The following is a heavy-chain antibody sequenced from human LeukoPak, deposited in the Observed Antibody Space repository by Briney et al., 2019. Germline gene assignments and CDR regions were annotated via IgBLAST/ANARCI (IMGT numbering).Heavy chain of an antibody. V-gene: IGHV5-51*01. Sequence: GESLKISCETSGYSFTTYWIGWVRPVPGTGLEWVGAIYPDDSDSRYSPSFQGQVVISADRSIRTVYLQWNSLKTSDTAMYYCVRQRGSSGTINHFDPWGQGTLVTVSS. J-gene: IGHJ5*02. CDR1: GYSFTTYW. CDR3: VRQRGSSGTINHFDP. CDR2: IYPDDSDS. D-gene: IGHD3-10*01.